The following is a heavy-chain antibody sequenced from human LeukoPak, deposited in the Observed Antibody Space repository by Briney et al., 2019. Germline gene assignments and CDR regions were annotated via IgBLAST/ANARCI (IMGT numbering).Heavy chain of an antibody. CDR3: ARGTWFDP. J-gene: IGHJ5*02. Sequence: PSETLSLTCTVPGGSISSYYWSWLRQPAGKGLEWIGRIYTSGSTNYNPSLKSRVTISVDKSKNQFSLKLSSVTAADTAMYYCARGTWFDPWGQGTLVTVSS. D-gene: IGHD1-7*01. CDR1: GGSISSYY. V-gene: IGHV4-4*07. CDR2: IYTSGST.